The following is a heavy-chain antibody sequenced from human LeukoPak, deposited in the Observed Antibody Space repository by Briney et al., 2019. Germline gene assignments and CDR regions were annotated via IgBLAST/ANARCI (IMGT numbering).Heavy chain of an antibody. D-gene: IGHD3-10*02. J-gene: IGHJ6*02. V-gene: IGHV3-66*01. Sequence: GGSLRLSCAASGFTVSSNYMSWVRQAPGKGLEWVSVIYSGGSTYYADSVKGRFTTSRDNSKNTLYLQMNSLRAEDTAVYYCARDRLFGDQTSGMDVWGQGTTVTVSS. CDR2: IYSGGST. CDR3: ARDRLFGDQTSGMDV. CDR1: GFTVSSNY.